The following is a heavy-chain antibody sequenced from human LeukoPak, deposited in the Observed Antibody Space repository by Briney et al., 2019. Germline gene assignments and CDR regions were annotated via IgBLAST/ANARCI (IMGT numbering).Heavy chain of an antibody. D-gene: IGHD2-15*01. CDR3: AREGSRTDAFDI. Sequence: SETLSLTCTVSGGSIRSYYWSWIRQPPGKGLEWIGYIYYSGSTNYNPSLKSRVTISVDTSKNQFSLKLSSVTAADTAVYYCAREGSRTDAFDIWGQGTMVTVSS. V-gene: IGHV4-59*01. CDR1: GGSIRSYY. J-gene: IGHJ3*02. CDR2: IYYSGST.